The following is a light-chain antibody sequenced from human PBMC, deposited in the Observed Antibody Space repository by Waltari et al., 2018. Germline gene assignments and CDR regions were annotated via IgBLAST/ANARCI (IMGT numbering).Light chain of an antibody. CDR3: QQFENLPLT. J-gene: IGKJ4*01. CDR1: QDITNS. CDR2: DAF. Sequence: DIQMTQSPSSLSALVGEPVTITCQESQDITNSLNCYQQKPGKAPNLLICDAFNLQSGVPLRFSGRGSGTNFTFTISALQPEDTATYFCQQFENLPLTFGAGTK. V-gene: IGKV1-33*01.